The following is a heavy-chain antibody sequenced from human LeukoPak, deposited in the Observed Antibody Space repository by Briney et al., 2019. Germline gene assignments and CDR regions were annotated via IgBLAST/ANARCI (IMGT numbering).Heavy chain of an antibody. CDR2: IYYSGDT. V-gene: IGHV4-59*04. D-gene: IGHD6-19*01. J-gene: IGHJ4*02. Sequence: SETLSLTCTVSGGSISSYYWSWIRQPPGKGLEWIGTIYYSGDTYYNPSLKSRVTISVDTSKNQFSLKLRSVSAADTAVYYCAERRSAWYYGFWGQGTLVTVSS. CDR3: AERRSAWYYGF. CDR1: GGSISSYY.